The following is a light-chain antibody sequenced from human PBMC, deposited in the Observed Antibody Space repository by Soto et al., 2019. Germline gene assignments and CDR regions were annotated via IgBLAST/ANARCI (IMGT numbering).Light chain of an antibody. CDR1: SSDVGGYDL. Sequence: QSALTQPASVSGSPGQSITISCTGTSSDVGGYDLVSWYQQHPGKAPKLMIYDVRNRPSGVSNRFSGSKSGNTASLTISGLQADDEAEYYCSSYTSNSTHVFGPGTKLTVL. J-gene: IGLJ1*01. CDR2: DVR. CDR3: SSYTSNSTHV. V-gene: IGLV2-14*01.